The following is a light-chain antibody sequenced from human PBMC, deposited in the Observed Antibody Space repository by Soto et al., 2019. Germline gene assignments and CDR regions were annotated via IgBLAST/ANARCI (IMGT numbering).Light chain of an antibody. CDR1: QSVSTYY. J-gene: IGKJ5*01. Sequence: EIVLTQSPGTLSLSPEERASLTCRDSQSVSTYYLAWYQQKSGQAPRLLIHATSSRASGVPDRFSGSGSGRDFTLTINRLEPEDFAVYYCQQYGTLITFGQGTRLELK. V-gene: IGKV3-20*01. CDR3: QQYGTLIT. CDR2: ATS.